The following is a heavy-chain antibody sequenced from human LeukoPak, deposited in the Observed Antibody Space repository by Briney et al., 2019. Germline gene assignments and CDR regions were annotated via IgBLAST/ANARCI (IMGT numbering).Heavy chain of an antibody. CDR1: GYTFTGYY. CDR2: INPSSGKT. CDR3: ARDLRTITVLGMGVFNI. V-gene: IGHV1-46*01. D-gene: IGHD3-9*01. J-gene: IGHJ3*02. Sequence: ASVKVSCKASGYTFTGYYMHWVRQAPGQGLEWMGIINPSSGKTNYAQKFQGRVTMNRDMSTSTVYMELTSLRSDDTAFYNCARDLRTITVLGMGVFNIWGQGSMVTVSS.